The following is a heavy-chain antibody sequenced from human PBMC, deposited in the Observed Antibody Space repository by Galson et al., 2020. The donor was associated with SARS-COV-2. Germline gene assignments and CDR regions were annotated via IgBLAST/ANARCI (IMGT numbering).Heavy chain of an antibody. Sequence: ASETLSLTCTVSGYSISSGYHWGWIRQSPGRGLEWIGNIFHSGNTQYNPSLESRVTISIDTSKNEFSLKLTSVTAADTAIYYCARDGTGGLYPYYYSMDVWGQGTTVIVSS. J-gene: IGHJ6*02. CDR3: ARDGTGGLYPYYYSMDV. D-gene: IGHD6-19*01. CDR2: IFHSGNT. CDR1: GYSISSGYH. V-gene: IGHV4-38-2*02.